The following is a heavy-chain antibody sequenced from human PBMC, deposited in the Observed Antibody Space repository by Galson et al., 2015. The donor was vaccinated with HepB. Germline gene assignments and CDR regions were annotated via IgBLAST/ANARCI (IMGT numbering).Heavy chain of an antibody. J-gene: IGHJ5*02. CDR3: ARRKPPGIAEADSPWFDP. V-gene: IGHV3-11*01. CDR1: GFTFSDYY. Sequence: SLRLSCAASGFTFSDYYMSWIRQAPGKGLEWVSYITRSGSTIYYADSVKGRFTISRDNAKKSLYLQMNSLRAEDTAVYYCARRKPPGIAEADSPWFDPWGQGTLVTVSS. CDR2: ITRSGSTI. D-gene: IGHD6-13*01.